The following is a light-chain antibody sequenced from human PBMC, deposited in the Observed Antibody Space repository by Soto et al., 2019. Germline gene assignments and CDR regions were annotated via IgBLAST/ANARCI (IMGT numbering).Light chain of an antibody. J-gene: IGLJ3*02. CDR3: EAWDGSLNGWV. Sequence: QLVLTQPPSASGTPGQRVTMSCSGSSSNIGSDSVNWYQQLPGTAPKLLIYNNNQRPSGVPDRFSGSKSGTSASLAISGLQSEDEADYYCEAWDGSLNGWVFGGGTKLTVL. CDR1: SSNIGSDS. V-gene: IGLV1-44*01. CDR2: NNN.